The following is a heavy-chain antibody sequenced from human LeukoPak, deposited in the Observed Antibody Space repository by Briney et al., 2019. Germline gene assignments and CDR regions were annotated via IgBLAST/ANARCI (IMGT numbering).Heavy chain of an antibody. CDR3: ARVGEMATIYAFDI. J-gene: IGHJ3*02. CDR2: IYGSGSN. CDR1: GFAVSSNY. D-gene: IGHD5-24*01. Sequence: PGGSLRLSCAASGFAVSSNYMSWVRQAPGKGLEWVSVIYGSGSNYYVDSVKGRFTISRDNSKNTLYLQMTSLRAEDTAVYYCARVGEMATIYAFDIWGQGTMVTVSS. V-gene: IGHV3-53*01.